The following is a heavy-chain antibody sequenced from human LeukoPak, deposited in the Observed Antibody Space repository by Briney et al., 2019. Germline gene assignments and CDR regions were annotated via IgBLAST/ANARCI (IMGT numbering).Heavy chain of an antibody. J-gene: IGHJ2*01. CDR2: IYPGDSDT. V-gene: IGHV5-51*01. Sequence: GESLKISCKGSGYSFTTYWIGWVRQKPGKGLDWMGIIYPGDSDTTYSPSFQGQVFISADKSISTAYLQWSSLKASDTAIYYCARRGVVAGRGWYFDLWGRGILVTVSS. D-gene: IGHD2-15*01. CDR3: ARRGVVAGRGWYFDL. CDR1: GYSFTTYW.